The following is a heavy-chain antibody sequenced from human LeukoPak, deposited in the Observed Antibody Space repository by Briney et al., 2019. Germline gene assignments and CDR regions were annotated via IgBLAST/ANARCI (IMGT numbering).Heavy chain of an antibody. CDR3: ARGDRDLGY. CDR2: IYTSGTI. D-gene: IGHD3-22*01. Sequence: SETLSLTCTVSGGSISGYYWTGIRQPAGKGLGWIGCIYTSGTINYNPSLKSRVTMSLDTSKNQFSLKLTSVTAADTAVYYCARGDRDLGYWGQGTLVTVSS. V-gene: IGHV4-4*07. CDR1: GGSISGYY. J-gene: IGHJ4*02.